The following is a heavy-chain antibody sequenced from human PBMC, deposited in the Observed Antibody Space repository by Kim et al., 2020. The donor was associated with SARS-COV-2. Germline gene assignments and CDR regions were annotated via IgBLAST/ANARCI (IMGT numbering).Heavy chain of an antibody. CDR2: IYYSGST. J-gene: IGHJ6*02. V-gene: IGHV4-59*01. CDR1: GGSISSYY. D-gene: IGHD3-10*01. CDR3: ASAPYGSGSYYNHYYYYYGMDV. Sequence: SETLSLTCTVSGGSISSYYWSWIRQPPGKGLEWIGYIYYSGSTNYNPSLKSRVTISVDTSKNQFSLKLSSVTAADTAVYYCASAPYGSGSYYNHYYYYYGMDVWGQGTTVTVSS.